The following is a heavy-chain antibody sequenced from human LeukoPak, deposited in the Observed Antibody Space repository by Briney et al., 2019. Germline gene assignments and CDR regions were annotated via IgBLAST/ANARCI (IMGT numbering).Heavy chain of an antibody. J-gene: IGHJ4*02. CDR2: INWNGGST. CDR3: ARSSHNIYWYFVY. CDR1: GFILVDHG. V-gene: IGHV3-20*04. Sequence: GGSLRLSWAASGFILVDHGMSWVRQAPGKGLEWVSGINWNGGSTGYADSVKGRFTISRDNAKNSLYLQMNSLRAEDTALYYCARSSHNIYWYFVYWGQGTLVTVSS. D-gene: IGHD2-8*02.